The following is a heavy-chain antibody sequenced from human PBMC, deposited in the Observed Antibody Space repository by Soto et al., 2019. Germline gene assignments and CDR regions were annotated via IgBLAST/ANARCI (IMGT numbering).Heavy chain of an antibody. CDR1: GFTFDDYA. D-gene: IGHD3-16*01. Sequence: EVQLVESGGGLVQPGRSLRLSCAASGFTFDDYAMHWVRQAPGKGLEWVSGISWNSGSIGYADSVKGRFTISRDNAKNSLYLQMNSLRAEDTALYYCAKGGTLDCYYYMDVWGKGTTVTVSS. CDR3: AKGGTLDCYYYMDV. J-gene: IGHJ6*03. V-gene: IGHV3-9*01. CDR2: ISWNSGSI.